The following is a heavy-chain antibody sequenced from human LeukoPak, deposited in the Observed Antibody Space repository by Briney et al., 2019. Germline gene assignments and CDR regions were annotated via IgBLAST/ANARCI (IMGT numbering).Heavy chain of an antibody. D-gene: IGHD6-6*01. CDR1: GYSFTTYW. J-gene: IGHJ4*02. CDR2: IFPGDSDT. Sequence: GESLKISCKGSGYSFTTYWIGWVRQMPGKGLEWMGIIFPGDSDTRYSPSFQGRITISADKSISTAYVQWNSLKASDTAMYYCARVRHSTASGVDYWGQGTLVTVSS. CDR3: ARVRHSTASGVDY. V-gene: IGHV5-51*01.